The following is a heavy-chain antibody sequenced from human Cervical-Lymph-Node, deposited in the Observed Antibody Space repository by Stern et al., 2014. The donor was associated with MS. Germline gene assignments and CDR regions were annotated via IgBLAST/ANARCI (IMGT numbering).Heavy chain of an antibody. Sequence: EVQLVESGGGLVKPGGSLRLSCAASGFTFSSYSMNWVSPAPGKVLEWGASISSGGSYIYYAVSLKGRFTISRDNAKNSLYLQMNSLRAEDTAVYYCARGRGGNYRYYFDYWGQGTLVTVSS. CDR2: ISSGGSYI. CDR3: ARGRGGNYRYYFDY. J-gene: IGHJ4*02. D-gene: IGHD4-23*01. V-gene: IGHV3-21*01. CDR1: GFTFSSYS.